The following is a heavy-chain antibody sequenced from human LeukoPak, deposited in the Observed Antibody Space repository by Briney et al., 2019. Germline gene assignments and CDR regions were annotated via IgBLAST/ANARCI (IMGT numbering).Heavy chain of an antibody. CDR2: ISLRGLT. CDR3: STESGAFCPFGY. D-gene: IGHD1-26*01. CDR1: GGSISSTNG. J-gene: IGHJ4*02. V-gene: IGHV4-4*02. Sequence: PSGTLSLSCGVSGGSISSTNGWSWVRQPPGQGLEWIGEISLRGLTNYNPSLKSRVTMSLDKSKNLLSLNLTSVTAADTAVYYCSTESGAFCPFGYWGQGTLVTVSS.